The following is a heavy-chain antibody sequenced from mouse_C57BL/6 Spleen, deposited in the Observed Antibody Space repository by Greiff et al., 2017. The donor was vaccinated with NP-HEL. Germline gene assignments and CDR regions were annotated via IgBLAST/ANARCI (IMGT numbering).Heavy chain of an antibody. CDR3: IAAGPPGFAY. J-gene: IGHJ3*01. CDR1: GFNIKDDY. CDR2: IDPENGDT. Sequence: EVQLQQSGAELVRPGASVKLSCTASGFNIKDDYMHWVKQRPEQGLEWIGWIDPENGDTEYASKFQGKATITADTSSNTAYLQLSSLTSEDTAVYYCIAAGPPGFAYWGQGTLVTVSA. V-gene: IGHV14-4*01.